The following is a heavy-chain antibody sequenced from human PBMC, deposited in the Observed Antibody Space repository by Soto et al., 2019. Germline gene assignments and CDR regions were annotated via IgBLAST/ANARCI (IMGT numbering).Heavy chain of an antibody. CDR1: GGSVSSGYYY. J-gene: IGHJ5*02. Sequence: PSETLSLTCTVSGGSVSSGYYYWSWIRQPPGKGLEWIGFIYYSGSTNYNPSLKSRVTISLDTSKNQFSLKLSSVTAADTAVYYCASAEDCSGGRCSFDPWGQGTLVTVSS. CDR3: ASAEDCSGGRCSFDP. CDR2: IYYSGST. D-gene: IGHD2-15*01. V-gene: IGHV4-61*01.